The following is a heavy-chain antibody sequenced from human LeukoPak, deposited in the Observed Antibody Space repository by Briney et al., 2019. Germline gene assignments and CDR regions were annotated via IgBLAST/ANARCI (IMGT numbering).Heavy chain of an antibody. V-gene: IGHV4-39*01. Sequence: PSETLSLTCTVSGGSITSSSYYSGWFRQPPGKGLEWIGTIYYSGSTYYNPSLRSRVTISVDTSKNQFSLRLSSVTAADTGVYYCARRCYGSGSHEEYWGQGTLVTVSS. CDR2: IYYSGST. D-gene: IGHD3-10*01. CDR3: ARRCYGSGSHEEY. CDR1: GGSITSSSYY. J-gene: IGHJ4*02.